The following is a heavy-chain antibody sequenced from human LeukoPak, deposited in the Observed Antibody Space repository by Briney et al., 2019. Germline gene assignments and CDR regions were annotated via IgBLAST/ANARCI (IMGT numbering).Heavy chain of an antibody. CDR3: AKDPTIFGVVIRSWFDP. Sequence: GGSLRLSCAASGFSFDFSGYAMSWVRQAPGKGLEWVSGINGIGTSLYYADSVKGRFTISRDNSKNTLYLQMNSLRAEDTAVYYCAKDPTIFGVVIRSWFDPWGQGTLVTVSS. V-gene: IGHV3-23*01. CDR1: GFSFDFSGYA. CDR2: INGIGTSL. J-gene: IGHJ5*02. D-gene: IGHD3-3*01.